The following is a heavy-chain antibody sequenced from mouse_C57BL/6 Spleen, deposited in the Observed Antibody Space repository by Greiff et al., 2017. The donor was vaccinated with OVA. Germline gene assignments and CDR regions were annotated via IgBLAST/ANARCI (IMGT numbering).Heavy chain of an antibody. Sequence: QVQLQQPGAELVRPGSSVKLSCKASGYTFTSYWMHWVKQRPIQGLEWIGNIDPSDSETHYNQKFKDKATLTVDKSSSTAYMQLSSLTSEDSAVYYCARFGDWDGFDYWGQGTTLTVSS. CDR1: GYTFTSYW. CDR3: ARFGDWDGFDY. CDR2: IDPSDSET. D-gene: IGHD4-1*01. J-gene: IGHJ2*01. V-gene: IGHV1-52*01.